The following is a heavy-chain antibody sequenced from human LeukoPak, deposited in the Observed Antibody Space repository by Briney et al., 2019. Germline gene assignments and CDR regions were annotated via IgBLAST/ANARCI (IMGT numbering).Heavy chain of an antibody. CDR1: GITFSSYA. CDR2: IIPIFGTA. J-gene: IGHJ3*02. D-gene: IGHD5-24*01. CDR3: ARGGSNNYGDAFDI. Sequence: SVKVSCKTSGITFSSYAINWVRQAPGQGLEWMGGIIPIFGTANYGQKFQGRVTITADESTSTVNMEMSSLRSEDTAVYYCARGGSNNYGDAFDIWGQGKMVTVSS. V-gene: IGHV1-69*13.